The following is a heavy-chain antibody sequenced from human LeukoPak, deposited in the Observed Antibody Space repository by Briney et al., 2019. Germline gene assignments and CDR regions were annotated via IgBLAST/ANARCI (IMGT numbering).Heavy chain of an antibody. D-gene: IGHD1-14*01. CDR3: ASCTEVYNRNVIDY. Sequence: GGSLRLSCAASGFTFSSYSMNWVRQAPGKGLEWVSSISSSSSYIYYADSVKGRFTISRDNAKNSLYLQMNSLRAEDTAVYYCASCTEVYNRNVIDYWGQGTLVTVSS. CDR2: ISSSSSYI. V-gene: IGHV3-21*01. J-gene: IGHJ4*02. CDR1: GFTFSSYS.